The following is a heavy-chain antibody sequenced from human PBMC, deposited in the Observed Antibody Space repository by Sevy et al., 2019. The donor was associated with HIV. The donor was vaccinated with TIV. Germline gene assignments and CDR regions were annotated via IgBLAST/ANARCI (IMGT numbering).Heavy chain of an antibody. CDR1: GFIFSTHV. D-gene: IGHD1-26*01. J-gene: IGHJ4*02. Sequence: GRSLRLSFAAVGFIFSTHVMHCVRHAPCTGLAWVAVLCFDGSNMYADSVKGRFTISRDTSKNTLFLQMNSLRAEDTALYYCAKERIVGSSFDYWGQGTLVTVSS. V-gene: IGHV3-33*06. CDR2: LCFDGSNM. CDR3: AKERIVGSSFDY.